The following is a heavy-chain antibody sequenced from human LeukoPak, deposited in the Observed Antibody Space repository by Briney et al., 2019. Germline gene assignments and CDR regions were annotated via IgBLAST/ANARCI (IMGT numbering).Heavy chain of an antibody. J-gene: IGHJ4*02. CDR2: ISAYNGNT. Sequence: ASVKVSCKASGYTFTSYGISWVRLAPGQGLEWMGWISAYNGNTNYAQKLQGRVTMTTDTSTSTAYMELRSLRSDDTAVYYCARDRERYSYGPVKPVDYWGQGTLVTVSS. CDR1: GYTFTSYG. CDR3: ARDRERYSYGPVKPVDY. D-gene: IGHD5-18*01. V-gene: IGHV1-18*01.